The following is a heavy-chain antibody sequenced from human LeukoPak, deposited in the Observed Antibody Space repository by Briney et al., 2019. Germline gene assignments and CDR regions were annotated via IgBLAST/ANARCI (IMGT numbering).Heavy chain of an antibody. Sequence: PSQTLSLTCTVSGGSISSGDYYWSWIHQPPGKGLEWIGYIYYRGSTYYNPSLKSRVTISVDTSKNQFSLKLSSVTAADTAVYYCARDMGWYDSWYFDLWGRGTLVTVSS. D-gene: IGHD6-19*01. J-gene: IGHJ2*01. V-gene: IGHV4-30-4*08. CDR3: ARDMGWYDSWYFDL. CDR1: GGSISSGDYY. CDR2: IYYRGST.